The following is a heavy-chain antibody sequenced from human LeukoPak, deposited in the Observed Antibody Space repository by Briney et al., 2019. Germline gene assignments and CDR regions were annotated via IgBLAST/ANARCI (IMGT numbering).Heavy chain of an antibody. CDR3: AREMVAATPDYYYYGMDV. CDR1: GYTFTSYG. D-gene: IGHD2-15*01. V-gene: IGHV1-18*01. J-gene: IGHJ6*02. Sequence: ASVKVSCKASGYTFTSYGISWVRQAPGQGLEWMGWISAYNGNTNYAQKLQGRVTMTTDTSTSTAYMELRSLRSDDTAVYYCAREMVAATPDYYYYGMDVWGQGTTVTVSS. CDR2: ISAYNGNT.